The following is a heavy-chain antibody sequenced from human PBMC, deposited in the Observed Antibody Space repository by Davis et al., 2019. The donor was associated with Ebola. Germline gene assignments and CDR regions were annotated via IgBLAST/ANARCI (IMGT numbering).Heavy chain of an antibody. CDR1: GGSISSSSYY. J-gene: IGHJ4*02. CDR2: IYYSGST. V-gene: IGHV4-39*07. CDR3: ARGNYYDSSGPREGGYYFDY. D-gene: IGHD3-22*01. Sequence: PSETLSLTCTVSGGSISSSSYYWGWIRQPPGKGLEWIGSIYYSGSTYYNPSLKSRVTISVDTSKNQFSLKLSSVTAADTAVYYCARGNYYDSSGPREGGYYFDYWGQGTLVTVSS.